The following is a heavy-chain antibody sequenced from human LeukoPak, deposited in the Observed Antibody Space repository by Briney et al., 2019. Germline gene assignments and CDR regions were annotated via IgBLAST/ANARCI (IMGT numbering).Heavy chain of an antibody. Sequence: GGSLRLSCSASGFTFNRDWTAWVRQAPGKGLEWVANIKEDGSEKNYVDSVKGRFTISRDNAENSVYLQMNDLRAEDTAVYYCARESSGFDSWGQGTLVTLSS. D-gene: IGHD5-12*01. CDR1: GFTFNRDW. J-gene: IGHJ5*01. V-gene: IGHV3-7*01. CDR3: ARESSGFDS. CDR2: IKEDGSEK.